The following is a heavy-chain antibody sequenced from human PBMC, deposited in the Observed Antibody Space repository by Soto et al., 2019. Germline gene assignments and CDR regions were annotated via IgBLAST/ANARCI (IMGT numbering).Heavy chain of an antibody. CDR3: PRQGFVPLHGLVDV. CDR2: VHHSWGS. J-gene: IGHJ6*02. Sequence: QVQLQESGPGLVKPSETLSLSCTVSGGSISSYYWSWFRQSPGKRMEWIGYVHHSWGSSYNPSLQNGVDVSVDSSKSQFSLKVTSQTAPDTTVYYCPRQGFVPLHGLVDVWGQGTTVTVSS. D-gene: IGHD3-10*01. CDR1: GGSISSYY. V-gene: IGHV4-59*08.